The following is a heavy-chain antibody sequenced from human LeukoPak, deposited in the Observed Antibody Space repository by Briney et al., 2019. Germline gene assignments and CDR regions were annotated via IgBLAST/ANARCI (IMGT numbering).Heavy chain of an antibody. CDR3: ARGSLGPAY. J-gene: IGHJ1*01. CDR1: GFTFTKHD. CDR2: ISRSGAYS. D-gene: IGHD3-10*01. Sequence: RPGGSLRLSCDVSGFTFTKHDMSWFRRPPGKGLEWVSSISRSGAYSHYAASVRGRFTISRDNSNDTLSLQMTGLQVADTAIYYCARGSLGPAYWGRGTLVAVSS. V-gene: IGHV3-20*04.